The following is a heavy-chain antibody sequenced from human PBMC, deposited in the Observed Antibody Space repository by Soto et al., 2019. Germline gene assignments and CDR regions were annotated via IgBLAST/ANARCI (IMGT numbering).Heavy chain of an antibody. J-gene: IGHJ4*02. CDR1: GFTFSSYA. Sequence: GSLRRSCAASGFTFSSYAMHWVRQAQGKGLEWVAVISYDGSNKYYADSVKGRFTISRDNSKNTLYLQMNSLRAEDTAVHYCAREVDTAMDSLSDYWGQGTLVTVSS. CDR2: ISYDGSNK. V-gene: IGHV3-30-3*01. CDR3: AREVDTAMDSLSDY. D-gene: IGHD5-18*01.